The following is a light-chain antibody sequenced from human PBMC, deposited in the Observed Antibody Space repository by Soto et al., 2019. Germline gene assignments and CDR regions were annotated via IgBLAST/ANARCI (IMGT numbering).Light chain of an antibody. CDR2: EVS. CDR3: SSYTSSRTLV. Sequence: QSALTQPASVSGSPGQSITISCTGTSSDVGGYNYVSWYQQHPGKAPKLMICEVSNRPSGVSNRFSGSKSGNTASLTISGLQAEDEADYYCSSYTSSRTLVFGGGTKLTGL. CDR1: SSDVGGYNY. V-gene: IGLV2-14*01. J-gene: IGLJ2*01.